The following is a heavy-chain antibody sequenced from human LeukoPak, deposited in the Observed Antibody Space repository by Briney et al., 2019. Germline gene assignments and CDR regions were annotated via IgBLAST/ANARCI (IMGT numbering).Heavy chain of an antibody. CDR2: IKSKTDGGTT. J-gene: IGHJ3*02. Sequence: GGSLRLSCAASGFTFNNAWMSWVRQAPGKGLEWVGRIKSKTDGGTTDYAAPVKGRFTISRDDSKNTLYLQMNSLKTEDTAVYYCSTRLGYCSSTSCPNAFDMWGQGTMVTVSS. CDR3: STRLGYCSSTSCPNAFDM. V-gene: IGHV3-15*01. D-gene: IGHD2-2*01. CDR1: GFTFNNAW.